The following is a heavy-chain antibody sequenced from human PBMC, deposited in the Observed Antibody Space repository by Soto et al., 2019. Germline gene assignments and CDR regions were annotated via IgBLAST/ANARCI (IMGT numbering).Heavy chain of an antibody. CDR2: ITSGGDST. CDR3: ATSSRFLDWSYTN. Sequence: GGSLRLSCAASGFTFGSYVMSWVRQAPGKGLEWVSAITSGGDSTYVDSVKGRFTISRDNSKNTLYLQMNSLRAEDTAVYYCATSSRFLDWSYTNWGQGTLVTVSS. D-gene: IGHD3-3*01. J-gene: IGHJ4*02. CDR1: GFTFGSYV. V-gene: IGHV3-23*01.